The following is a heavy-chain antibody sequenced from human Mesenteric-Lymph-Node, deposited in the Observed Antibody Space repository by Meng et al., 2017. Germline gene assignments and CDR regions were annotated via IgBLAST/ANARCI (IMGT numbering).Heavy chain of an antibody. D-gene: IGHD6-19*01. Sequence: VQVVGVGGGVVSPGGSLSLFCAAYALLFSWSWLNWVRQAPGKGLVWVSRINPDGSSTTYADSVKGRFTISRDNAKNSLYLQMNSLRAEDTAVYYCARGIPVAGFDYWGQGTLVTVSS. V-gene: IGHV3-74*03. J-gene: IGHJ4*02. CDR2: INPDGSST. CDR3: ARGIPVAGFDY. CDR1: ALLFSWSW.